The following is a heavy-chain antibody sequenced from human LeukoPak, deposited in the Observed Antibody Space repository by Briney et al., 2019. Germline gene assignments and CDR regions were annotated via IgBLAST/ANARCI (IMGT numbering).Heavy chain of an antibody. Sequence: PGGSLRLSCAASGFTFSSYAVSWVRQAPGKGLDWVSAISASGGSTSYADSVKGRFTISRDNSKNTLYLQMNSLRAVDTAVYYCASQTSGYSGYSSHYWGQGTLVTVSS. CDR3: ASQTSGYSGYSSHY. J-gene: IGHJ4*02. V-gene: IGHV3-23*01. D-gene: IGHD5-12*01. CDR2: ISASGGST. CDR1: GFTFSSYA.